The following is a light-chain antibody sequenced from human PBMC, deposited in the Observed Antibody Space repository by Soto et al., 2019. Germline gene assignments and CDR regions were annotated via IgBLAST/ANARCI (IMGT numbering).Light chain of an antibody. V-gene: IGKV1-5*01. Sequence: DIQMTQSPSTLSASIGDRVTITCRASQSIGSWLARYQQKPGKAPKLLIYDASSLQSGVPSRFSGSGSGTEFTLTISSLQPDDFATYYCQPFKSYSLTFGGGTKVEIK. CDR3: QPFKSYSLT. CDR1: QSIGSW. CDR2: DAS. J-gene: IGKJ4*01.